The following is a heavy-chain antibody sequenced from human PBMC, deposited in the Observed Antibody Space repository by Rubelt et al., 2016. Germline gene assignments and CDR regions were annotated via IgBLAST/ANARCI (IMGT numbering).Heavy chain of an antibody. Sequence: QVQLVQSGAEVKKPGASVKVSCKASGYTFTSYGISWVRQAPGQGLEWMGWISAYNGNTNYEQRHQGRVTMTTDESTSTAYMELRSLRSDDTAVDYCARVISGVEYSSSWHFDYWGQGTLVTVSS. V-gene: IGHV1-18*01. J-gene: IGHJ4*02. CDR1: GYTFTSYG. CDR3: ARVISGVEYSSSWHFDY. D-gene: IGHD6-13*01. CDR2: ISAYNGNT.